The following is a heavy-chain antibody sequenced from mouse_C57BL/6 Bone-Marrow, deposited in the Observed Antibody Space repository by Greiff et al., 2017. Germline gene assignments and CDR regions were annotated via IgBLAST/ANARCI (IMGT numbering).Heavy chain of an antibody. V-gene: IGHV1-5*01. D-gene: IGHD3-3*01. J-gene: IGHJ4*01. Sequence: VQLQQSGTVLARPGASVKMSCKTSGYTFTSYWMHWVKQRPGQGLEWIGAIYPGNSDTSYNQKFKGKAKLTAVTSASTAYMERSSLTNEDSADCCGRGQGGGGAMDYWGQGTSVTVAS. CDR2: IYPGNSDT. CDR1: GYTFTSYW. CDR3: RGQGGGGAMDY.